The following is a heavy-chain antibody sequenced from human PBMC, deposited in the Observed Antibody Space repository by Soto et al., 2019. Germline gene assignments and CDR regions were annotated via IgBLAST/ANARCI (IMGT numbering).Heavy chain of an antibody. Sequence: PSETLSLTCTVSGGSITSGDYYWSWIRQPPGKGLEWVGYIYYSGGTSYNPSLKSRVTISLDTSRNQFSLKLSSVTAADTAVYYCARETDYYDGGDYPDYWGRGTLVTVSS. J-gene: IGHJ4*02. CDR1: GGSITSGDYY. CDR2: IYYSGGT. CDR3: ARETDYYDGGDYPDY. D-gene: IGHD3-22*01. V-gene: IGHV4-30-4*01.